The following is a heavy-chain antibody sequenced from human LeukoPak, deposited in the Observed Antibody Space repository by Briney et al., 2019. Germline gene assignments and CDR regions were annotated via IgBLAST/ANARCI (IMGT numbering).Heavy chain of an antibody. Sequence: GASVKASCKASGYTFTSYYMHWVRQAPGQGLEWVGIINPSGGSTSYAQKFQGRVTMTRDTSTSTVYMELSSLRSEDTAVYYCAREDSGWQTDYWGQGTLVTVSS. CDR3: AREDSGWQTDY. V-gene: IGHV1-46*03. CDR2: INPSGGST. J-gene: IGHJ4*02. CDR1: GYTFTSYY. D-gene: IGHD6-19*01.